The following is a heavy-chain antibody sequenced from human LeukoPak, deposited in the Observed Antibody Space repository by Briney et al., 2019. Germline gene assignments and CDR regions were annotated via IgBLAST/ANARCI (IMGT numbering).Heavy chain of an antibody. CDR2: ISYDGSNK. CDR1: GFAFSSYA. CDR3: ARARYYDSSGYIGY. D-gene: IGHD3-22*01. J-gene: IGHJ4*02. Sequence: GGSLRLSCAASGFAFSSYAIHWVRQAPGKGLEWVAVISYDGSNKYYADSVKGRFTISRDNSKNTLYLQMNSLRAEDTAVYYCARARYYDSSGYIGYWGQGTLVTVSS. V-gene: IGHV3-30*04.